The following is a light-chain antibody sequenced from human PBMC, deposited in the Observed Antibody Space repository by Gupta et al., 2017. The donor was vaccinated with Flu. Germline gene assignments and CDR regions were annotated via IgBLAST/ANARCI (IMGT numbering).Light chain of an antibody. Sequence: VTPGEPASISCRSSQSLLHSSGDSYLDWYLLKPGHSPQLLIYLGSTRASGVSDRFSGSGSGTDFTLRISRVEAEDVGLYYCMQALQAPVTFGQGTKLEIK. CDR3: MQALQAPVT. J-gene: IGKJ2*01. CDR1: QSLLHSSGDSY. CDR2: LGS. V-gene: IGKV2-28*01.